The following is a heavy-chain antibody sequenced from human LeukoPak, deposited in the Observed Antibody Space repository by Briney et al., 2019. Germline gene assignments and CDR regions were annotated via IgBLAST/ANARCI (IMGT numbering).Heavy chain of an antibody. V-gene: IGHV3-23*01. CDR1: GFTFSSYA. CDR2: ISGSGGST. D-gene: IGHD1-26*01. J-gene: IGHJ4*02. CDR3: AKAVNWIVVATDY. Sequence: GGSLRLSCAASGFTFSSYAMSWVRQAPGKGLEWVSGISGSGGSTYYADSVKGRFTISRDNSKNTLYLQMNSLRAEDTAEYYCAKAVNWIVVATDYWGQETQVTVSS.